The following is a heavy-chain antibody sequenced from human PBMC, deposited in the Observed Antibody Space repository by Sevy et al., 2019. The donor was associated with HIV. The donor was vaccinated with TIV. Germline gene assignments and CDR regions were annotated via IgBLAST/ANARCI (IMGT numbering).Heavy chain of an antibody. CDR3: ARGGDGVVPSPIIGLGPWTKYWYFDL. CDR1: GGSFSGYS. CDR2: VNHSGST. J-gene: IGHJ2*01. Sequence: SETLSLTCAVSGGSFSGYSWDWIRQPPGKGLEWIGEVNHSGSTNYNPSPKSRVTISVNTSKNQFSLKLNFVTAADTAVYYCARGGDGVVPSPIIGLGPWTKYWYFDLWGRGTLVTVSS. D-gene: IGHD3-3*01. V-gene: IGHV4-34*01.